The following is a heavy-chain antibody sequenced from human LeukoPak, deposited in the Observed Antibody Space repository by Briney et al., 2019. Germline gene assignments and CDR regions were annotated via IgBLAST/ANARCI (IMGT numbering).Heavy chain of an antibody. Sequence: SETLSLTCTVSGDSISSSSYYWGWIRQPPGKGLEWIGSIPYSGSTYYNPSLKPRIIMSVDTSQNHFSLKLTSVTAADTAVYFCARESGDTRTVNSFDFWGRGTLITVSS. V-gene: IGHV4-39*07. J-gene: IGHJ4*01. CDR1: GDSISSSSYY. CDR3: ARESGDTRTVNSFDF. CDR2: IPYSGST. D-gene: IGHD2-21*01.